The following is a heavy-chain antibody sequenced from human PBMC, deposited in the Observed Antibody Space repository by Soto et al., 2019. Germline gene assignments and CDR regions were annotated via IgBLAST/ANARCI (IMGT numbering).Heavy chain of an antibody. J-gene: IGHJ3*02. CDR2: NSPKSGVT. CDR3: AKVNSGSDLDAFDI. D-gene: IGHD1-26*01. V-gene: IGHV1-2*02. Sequence: QVQLEQSGTEVKKPGASVKVSCKASGYTFTDHYVQWVRQAPGQGLEWMGWNSPKSGVTSYAQKSRRRVTMTRDTSIGTAYMVLSRLRSDDTAVYYCAKVNSGSDLDAFDIWGQGPKVTVSS. CDR1: GYTFTDHY.